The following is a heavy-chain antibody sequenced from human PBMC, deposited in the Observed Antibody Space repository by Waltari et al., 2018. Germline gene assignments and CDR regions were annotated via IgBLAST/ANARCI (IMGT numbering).Heavy chain of an antibody. CDR1: GFTFSNYW. Sequence: EVQLVESGGGLVRPGGSLRLSCEVSGFTFSNYWMHWVRQVPGKGLVWVSRIKHDGTGTIYADSVQGRFTISRDNGKNTLYLQMNSLRGEDTAVYFCGRGYNDRRLDYWGQGTLVTVSS. CDR2: IKHDGTGT. J-gene: IGHJ4*02. CDR3: GRGYNDRRLDY. V-gene: IGHV3-74*01. D-gene: IGHD3-22*01.